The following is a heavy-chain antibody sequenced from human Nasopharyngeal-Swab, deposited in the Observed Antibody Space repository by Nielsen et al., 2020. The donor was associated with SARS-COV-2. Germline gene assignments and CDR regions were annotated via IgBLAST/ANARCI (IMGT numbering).Heavy chain of an antibody. D-gene: IGHD3-10*01. CDR2: ISYEGSKK. J-gene: IGHJ3*02. Sequence: LKISCTASGFSFNNYGMHWVRQAPGKGLEWVAVISYEGSKKFYAESVEGRFTISRDYSKSTLYLQMDSLRTEDTAMYYCAKANVLFWFGQFKNDGFDIWGQGTMVAVSS. V-gene: IGHV3-30*18. CDR3: AKANVLFWFGQFKNDGFDI. CDR1: GFSFNNYG.